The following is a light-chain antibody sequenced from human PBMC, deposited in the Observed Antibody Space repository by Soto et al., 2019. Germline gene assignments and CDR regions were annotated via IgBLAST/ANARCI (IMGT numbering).Light chain of an antibody. CDR2: DSS. J-gene: IGKJ1*01. Sequence: EIVMTQSPGTLSVSPGDTSTLSCRASQSVDNKLAWYQQRPGQPPRLLIYDSSTRATGFPDRFSGSGSGTDFTLTIIRLEPEDFAVYYCQQYDISPWTFGQGTKVDIK. CDR1: QSVDNK. CDR3: QQYDISPWT. V-gene: IGKV3-20*01.